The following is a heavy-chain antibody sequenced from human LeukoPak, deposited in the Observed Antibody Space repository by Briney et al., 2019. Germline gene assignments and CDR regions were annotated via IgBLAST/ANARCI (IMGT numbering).Heavy chain of an antibody. CDR2: TYYRSKWYN. D-gene: IGHD2-15*01. Sequence: SQTLSLTFAISGDSVSSNTAAWNWIRQSPSRGLEWLGRTYYRSKWYNHYAVSVKSRITINPDTSRNQFSLQLNSVTPEDTAVYYCAREYCSGLCFDSWGQGTLVTVSS. V-gene: IGHV6-1*01. J-gene: IGHJ4*02. CDR1: GDSVSSNTAA. CDR3: AREYCSGLCFDS.